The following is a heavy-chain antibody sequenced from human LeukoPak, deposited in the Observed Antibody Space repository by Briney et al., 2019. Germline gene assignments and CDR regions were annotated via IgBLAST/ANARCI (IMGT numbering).Heavy chain of an antibody. D-gene: IGHD3-10*01. CDR1: GFTFSNYW. V-gene: IGHV3-7*01. J-gene: IGHJ5*02. Sequence: PGGSLRLSCAASGFTFSNYWMSWVRQAPGKGLEWVANIRHDGGDTNYVDSVKGRFTISRDNAKNSLYLQMNSLRAEDTAVYYCARGLTIEHWFDPWGQGTLVTVSS. CDR2: IRHDGGDT. CDR3: ARGLTIEHWFDP.